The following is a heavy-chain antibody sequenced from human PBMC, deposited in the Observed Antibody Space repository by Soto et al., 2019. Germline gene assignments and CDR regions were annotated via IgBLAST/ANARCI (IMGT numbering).Heavy chain of an antibody. Sequence: SETLSLTCTVSGGSISSYYWSWIRQPPGKGLEWIGYIYYSGSTNYNPSLKSRVTISVDTSKNQFSLKLSSVTAADTAVYYCARTHLLWFGEDNWFDPWGQGTLVTVSS. V-gene: IGHV4-59*01. CDR3: ARTHLLWFGEDNWFDP. CDR1: GGSISSYY. J-gene: IGHJ5*02. D-gene: IGHD3-10*01. CDR2: IYYSGST.